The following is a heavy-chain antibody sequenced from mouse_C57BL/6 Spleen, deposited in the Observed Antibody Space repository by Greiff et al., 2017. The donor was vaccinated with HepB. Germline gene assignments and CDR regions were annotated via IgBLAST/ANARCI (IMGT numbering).Heavy chain of an antibody. CDR2: IDPSDSYT. Sequence: QVQLQQPGAELVMPGASVKLSCKASGYTFTSYWMHWVKQRPGQGLEWIGEIDPSDSYTNYNQKFKGKSTLTVDKSSSTAYMQLSSLTSEDSAVYYCARSGPYGYYFDYWGQGTTLTVSS. D-gene: IGHD1-1*01. J-gene: IGHJ2*01. CDR1: GYTFTSYW. CDR3: ARSGPYGYYFDY. V-gene: IGHV1-69*01.